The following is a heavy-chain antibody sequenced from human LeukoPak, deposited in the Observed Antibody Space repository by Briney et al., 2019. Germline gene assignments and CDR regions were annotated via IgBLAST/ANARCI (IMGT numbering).Heavy chain of an antibody. CDR2: ISYDGSNK. CDR1: GFTFSSYA. D-gene: IGHD6-19*01. CDR3: ATAVAGTLSWFDP. J-gene: IGHJ5*02. V-gene: IGHV3-30-3*01. Sequence: PGGSLRLSCAASGFTFSSYAMHWVRQAPGKGQERVPVISYDGSNKYYADSVRGRFTISRDNSKNTLYLQMNSLRAEDTAVYYCATAVAGTLSWFDPWGQGTLVTVSS.